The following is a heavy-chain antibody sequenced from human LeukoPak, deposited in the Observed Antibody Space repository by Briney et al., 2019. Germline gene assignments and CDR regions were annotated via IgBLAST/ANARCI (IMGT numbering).Heavy chain of an antibody. Sequence: GESLKISCKGSGYSFTSYWIGWVRQMPGKGLEWMGIIYPGDSDTRYSPSFQGQVTISADKSISTAYLQWGSLKASDTAMYYCARGSNEDYYYYYMDVWGKGTTVTVSS. D-gene: IGHD4-11*01. V-gene: IGHV5-51*01. J-gene: IGHJ6*03. CDR1: GYSFTSYW. CDR2: IYPGDSDT. CDR3: ARGSNEDYYYYYMDV.